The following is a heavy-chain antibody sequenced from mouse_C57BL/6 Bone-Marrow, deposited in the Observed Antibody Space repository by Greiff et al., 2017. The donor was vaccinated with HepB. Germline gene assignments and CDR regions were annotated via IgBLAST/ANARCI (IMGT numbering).Heavy chain of an antibody. Sequence: VQLQQSGPELVKPGASVKIPCKASGYTFTDYNMDWVKQSHGKSLEWIGDINPNNGGTIYNQKFKGKATLTVDKSSSTAYMELRSLTSEDTAVYYCARHYSNDYLDYWGQGTTLTVSS. CDR3: ARHYSNDYLDY. V-gene: IGHV1-18*01. J-gene: IGHJ2*01. D-gene: IGHD2-5*01. CDR2: INPNNGGT. CDR1: GYTFTDYN.